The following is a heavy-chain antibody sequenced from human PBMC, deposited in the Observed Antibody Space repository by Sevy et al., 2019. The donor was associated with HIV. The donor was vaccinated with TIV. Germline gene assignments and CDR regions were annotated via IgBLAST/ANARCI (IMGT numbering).Heavy chain of an antibody. CDR3: TTEGIVLAYGMDV. J-gene: IGHJ6*02. D-gene: IGHD2-2*01. CDR2: IKSKTDGGTT. Sequence: GGSLRLSCAASGFTFSNAWVNWVRQAPGKGLEWVGRIKSKTDGGTTDYAAPVKGRFTISRDDSKNTLYLQMNSLKTEDTAVYYCTTEGIVLAYGMDVWGQGTTVTVSS. V-gene: IGHV3-15*07. CDR1: GFTFSNAW.